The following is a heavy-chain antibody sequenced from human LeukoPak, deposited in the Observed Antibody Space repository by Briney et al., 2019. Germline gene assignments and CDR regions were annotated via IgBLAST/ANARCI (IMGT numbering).Heavy chain of an antibody. CDR1: GFTFDDYA. CDR3: AKGVAAAGRIFDY. V-gene: IGHV3-9*01. D-gene: IGHD6-13*01. J-gene: IGHJ4*02. Sequence: GGSLRLSCAASGFTFDDYAMHWVRQAPGKGLEWVSGISWNSGSIGYADSVKGRFTISRDNAKNSLYLQMNSLRAEDTALYYCAKGVAAAGRIFDYWGQGTLVTVSS. CDR2: ISWNSGSI.